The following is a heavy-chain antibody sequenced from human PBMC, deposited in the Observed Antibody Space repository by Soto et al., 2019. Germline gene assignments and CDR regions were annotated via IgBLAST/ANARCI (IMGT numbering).Heavy chain of an antibody. V-gene: IGHV4-39*01. J-gene: IGHJ4*02. CDR3: ARPSIAVAGQYYFDY. CDR2: IYYSGST. D-gene: IGHD6-19*01. CDR1: GGSISSSSYY. Sequence: SETLSLTCTVSGGSISSSSYYWGWIRQPPGKGLEWIGSIYYSGSTYYNPSLKSRVTISVDTSKNQFSLKLSAVTAADTAVYYCARPSIAVAGQYYFDYWGQGTLVTVSS.